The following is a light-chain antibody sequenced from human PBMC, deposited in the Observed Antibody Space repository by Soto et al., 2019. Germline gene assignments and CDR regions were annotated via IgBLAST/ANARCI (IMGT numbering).Light chain of an antibody. V-gene: IGKV1-27*01. Sequence: DVQMTQSPSSLSAFVGDRVTITCRASQGIAPYLAWFQQKPGKVPKLLIYATSTLQSGVPSRFSGSGSGTDFTLTISSLQPEDVGTYYCQQAHSFPLTFGGGTKVEIK. CDR3: QQAHSFPLT. J-gene: IGKJ4*01. CDR2: ATS. CDR1: QGIAPY.